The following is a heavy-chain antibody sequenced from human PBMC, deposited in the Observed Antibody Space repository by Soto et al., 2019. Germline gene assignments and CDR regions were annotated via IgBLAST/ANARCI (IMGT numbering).Heavy chain of an antibody. D-gene: IGHD2-2*01. Sequence: QVQLQESGPGLVKPSETLSLTCTVSGGSIRSHYWSWIRQPPGKGLEWIGYIHYSGSTNYNPSLKSRFTISVDTSKNQFSLKLSSVTAADTAVYYCAKHGCSSTTDCYGSVDPWGQGTLVTVSS. CDR2: IHYSGST. CDR3: AKHGCSSTTDCYGSVDP. V-gene: IGHV4-59*08. J-gene: IGHJ5*02. CDR1: GGSIRSHY.